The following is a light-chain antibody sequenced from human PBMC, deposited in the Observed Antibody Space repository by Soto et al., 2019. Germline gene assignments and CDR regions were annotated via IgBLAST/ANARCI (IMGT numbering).Light chain of an antibody. Sequence: DIQMTQSPSSVSASVGDRVTLTCRASQDISSWLAWYQQKPGKAPKLLIYAASSLFSGVPSRFSGSGSGTDFTLTISSLQPEDFATYYCQQADSLPLVTFGQGTRLEI. J-gene: IGKJ5*01. CDR2: AAS. CDR1: QDISSW. CDR3: QQADSLPLVT. V-gene: IGKV1-12*01.